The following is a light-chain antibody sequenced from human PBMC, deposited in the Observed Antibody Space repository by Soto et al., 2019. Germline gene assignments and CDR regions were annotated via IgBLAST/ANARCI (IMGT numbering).Light chain of an antibody. V-gene: IGLV1-40*01. J-gene: IGLJ1*01. CDR1: SSNIGAGYD. CDR2: GNS. CDR3: QSYDSSLSALYV. Sequence: QSVLTQPPSVSGARGQRVTISCTGSSSNIGAGYDVHWYQQLPGTAPKLLIYGNSNRPSGFPDRFSGSKSGTSASLAITGLQAEDEADYYCQSYDSSLSALYVFGTGTKVTVL.